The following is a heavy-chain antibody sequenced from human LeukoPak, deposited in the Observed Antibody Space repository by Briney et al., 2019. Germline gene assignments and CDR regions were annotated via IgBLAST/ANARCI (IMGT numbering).Heavy chain of an antibody. CDR1: GFTFDDFA. CDR2: ISWNSDTI. Sequence: GRSLRLSCATSGFTFDDFAMHWVRQAPGKGLEWVSHISWNSDTITYADSVKGRFTISRDNAKNSLYLQISSLRDEDTAFYYCAKDIDSAGYGALEIWGQGTAVTVSS. D-gene: IGHD3-22*01. CDR3: AKDIDSAGYGALEI. V-gene: IGHV3-9*01. J-gene: IGHJ3*02.